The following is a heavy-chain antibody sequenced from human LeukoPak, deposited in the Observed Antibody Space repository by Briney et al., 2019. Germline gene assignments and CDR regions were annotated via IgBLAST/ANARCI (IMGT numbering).Heavy chain of an antibody. V-gene: IGHV3-21*01. D-gene: IGHD3-10*01. CDR2: ISSSSSYI. CDR3: ARDGYGSGSYWVNY. CDR1: GFTFSSYS. J-gene: IGHJ4*02. Sequence: GGSLRLSCAASGFTFSSYSMNWVRQAPGKGLEWVSSISSSSSYIYYADSVKGRFTISRDNAKNSLYLQMNSLRAEDTAVYYCARDGYGSGSYWVNYWGQGTLVTVSS.